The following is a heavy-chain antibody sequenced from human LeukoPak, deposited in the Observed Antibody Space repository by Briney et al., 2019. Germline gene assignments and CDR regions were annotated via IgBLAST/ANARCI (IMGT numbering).Heavy chain of an antibody. CDR1: GDSITTSSYY. CDR2: IYYSGST. J-gene: IGHJ4*02. D-gene: IGHD4-17*01. CDR3: ARSSEYGDPFNY. Sequence: SETLSLTCTVSGDSITTSSYYWGWIRQPPGKGLEWIGNIYYSGSTYYSPSLKGRVTISVDTSKNQFSLKLNSVTAADTAVYYCARSSEYGDPFNYWGQGTLVTVSS. V-gene: IGHV4-39*01.